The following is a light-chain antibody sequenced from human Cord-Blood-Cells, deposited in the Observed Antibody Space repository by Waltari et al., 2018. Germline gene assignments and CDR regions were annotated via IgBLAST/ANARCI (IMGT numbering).Light chain of an antibody. CDR1: NIGRKS. J-gene: IGLJ3*02. Sequence: SYVLTQPPSVSVAPGTTARITCGGNNIGRKSVHWYQQKPGQAPVLVIYYDSDRPSGITERFSGANSGNTATLTISRVEAWDAADYYCQVWDSSSDHPWVFGGGTKLTVL. CDR3: QVWDSSSDHPWV. CDR2: YDS. V-gene: IGLV3-21*04.